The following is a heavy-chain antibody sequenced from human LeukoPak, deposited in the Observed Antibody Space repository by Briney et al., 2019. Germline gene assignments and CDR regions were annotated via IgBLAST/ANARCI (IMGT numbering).Heavy chain of an antibody. V-gene: IGHV3-23*01. CDR2: ISGSGGST. J-gene: IGHJ4*02. CDR1: GFTFSSYA. Sequence: GGSLRLSCAASGFTFSSYAMSWVRQAPGKGLGWVSAISGSGGSTYYADSVKGRFTISRDNSKNTLYLQMNSLRAEDTAVYYCAKTNDFWSGYPDHFDYWGQGTLVTVSS. D-gene: IGHD3-3*01. CDR3: AKTNDFWSGYPDHFDY.